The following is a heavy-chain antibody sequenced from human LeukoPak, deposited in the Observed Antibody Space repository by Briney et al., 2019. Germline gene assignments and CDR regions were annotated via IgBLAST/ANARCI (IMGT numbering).Heavy chain of an antibody. CDR1: GGSISSHY. J-gene: IGHJ5*02. CDR2: IYYSGST. D-gene: IGHD3-22*01. V-gene: IGHV4-59*11. CDR3: ARLYDSSGYTNWLDP. Sequence: SETLSLTCTVSGGSISSHYWSWIRQPPGKGLEWIGYIYYSGSTKYNPSLKSRVTISVVTSNNQFSLKLSSVTAADTAVYYCARLYDSSGYTNWLDPWGQGTLVTVSS.